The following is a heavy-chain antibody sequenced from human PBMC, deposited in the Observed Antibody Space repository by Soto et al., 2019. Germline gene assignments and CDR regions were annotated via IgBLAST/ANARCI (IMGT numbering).Heavy chain of an antibody. CDR1: GFTVSSNY. V-gene: IGHV3-53*01. Sequence: GGSLRRSCAAAGFTVSSNYMSWVRQAPGKVLELVSVMYSGGSTYYADSVKGRFTISRDNSKNTRYLQMKSLRAEDTAVYYCAIVLCYYDSGGYYRDDAFDIWGQWTMVTVSS. J-gene: IGHJ3*02. CDR3: AIVLCYYDSGGYYRDDAFDI. CDR2: MYSGGST. D-gene: IGHD3-22*01.